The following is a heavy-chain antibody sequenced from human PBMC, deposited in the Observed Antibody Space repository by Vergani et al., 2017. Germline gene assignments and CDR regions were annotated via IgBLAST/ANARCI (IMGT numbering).Heavy chain of an antibody. J-gene: IGHJ4*02. CDR3: AKHFRGWGIDY. CDR2: IQFEGSNQ. Sequence: QVQLVESGGGVVQRGGSLRLSCATSGFTLSNYDMQWIRQGPGKGLEFVAFIQFEGSNQYYADSVKGRFTLSRDFSRYTLYLAMNSLRTDDTATYYCAKHFRGWGIDYWGQGTQVIVSS. D-gene: IGHD3-16*01. V-gene: IGHV3-30*02. CDR1: GFTLSNYD.